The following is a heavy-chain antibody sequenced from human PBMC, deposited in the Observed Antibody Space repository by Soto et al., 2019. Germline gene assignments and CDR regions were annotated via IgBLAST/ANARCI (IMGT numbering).Heavy chain of an antibody. CDR2: IWYDGSNK. D-gene: IGHD6-13*01. CDR3: ARGLGYSRRDNWFDP. J-gene: IGHJ5*02. V-gene: IGHV3-33*01. CDR1: GFTFSSYG. Sequence: GGSLRLSCAASGFTFSSYGMHWVRQAPGKGLEWVAVIWYDGSNKYYADSVKGRFTISRDNSKNTLYLQMNSLRAEDTAVYYCARGLGYSRRDNWFDPWGQGTLVTVSS.